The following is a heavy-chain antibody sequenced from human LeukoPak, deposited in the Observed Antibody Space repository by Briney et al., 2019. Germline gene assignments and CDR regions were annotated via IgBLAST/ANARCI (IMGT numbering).Heavy chain of an antibody. V-gene: IGHV3-23*01. Sequence: GGSLRLSCAASGFTFSSYAMSWVRQAPGKGLEWVSAISGSGGRTYYADSVKGRFTISRDNSKNTLYLQMNSLRAEHTAVYYCAKAVVLVPTATPFDYWGQGTLVTVSS. J-gene: IGHJ4*02. CDR2: ISGSGGRT. CDR3: AKAVVLVPTATPFDY. CDR1: GFTFSSYA. D-gene: IGHD2-2*01.